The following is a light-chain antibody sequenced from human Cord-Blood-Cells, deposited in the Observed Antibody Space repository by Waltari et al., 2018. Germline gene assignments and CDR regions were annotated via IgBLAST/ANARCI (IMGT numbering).Light chain of an antibody. CDR1: QGISNY. CDR2: AAS. CDR3: QKYNSAPWT. Sequence: DIQMTQSPSSLSASVGDRVTITCRGSQGISNYLAWYQQKPGKVPKLLIYAASTLQSGVPSRFSVSGSGTDFTLTISSLQPEEFATYYCQKYNSAPWTFGQGTKVEIK. V-gene: IGKV1-27*01. J-gene: IGKJ1*01.